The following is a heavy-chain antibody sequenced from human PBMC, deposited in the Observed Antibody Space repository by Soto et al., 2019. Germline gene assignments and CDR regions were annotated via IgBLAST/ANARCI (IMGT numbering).Heavy chain of an antibody. CDR3: ASGVGDSSGYCFQH. J-gene: IGHJ1*01. CDR2: IYHSGST. D-gene: IGHD3-22*01. CDR1: GGSISSGGYS. Sequence: KTSETLSLTCAVSGGSISSGGYSWSWIRQPPGKGLEWIGYIYHSGSTYYNPSLKSRVTISVDRSKNQFSLKLSSVTAADTAVYYCASGVGDSSGYCFQHWGQVTLVTVYS. V-gene: IGHV4-30-2*01.